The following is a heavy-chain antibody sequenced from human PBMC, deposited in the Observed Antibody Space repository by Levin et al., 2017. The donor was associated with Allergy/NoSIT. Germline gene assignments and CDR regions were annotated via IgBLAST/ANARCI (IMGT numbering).Heavy chain of an antibody. Sequence: TGGSLRLSCAASGFTFINYGMHWVRQAPGKGLEWVAVIWYDGSNKYYAESVKGRFTISRDNSKNTLYLQMNSLRAEDTAVYYCARSNLYSSGWGDCFDYWGQGILVTVSS. D-gene: IGHD6-19*01. V-gene: IGHV3-33*01. CDR1: GFTFINYG. CDR3: ARSNLYSSGWGDCFDY. CDR2: IWYDGSNK. J-gene: IGHJ4*02.